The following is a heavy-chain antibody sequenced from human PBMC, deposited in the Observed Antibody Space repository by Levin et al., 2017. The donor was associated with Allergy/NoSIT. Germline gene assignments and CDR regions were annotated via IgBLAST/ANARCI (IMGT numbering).Heavy chain of an antibody. V-gene: IGHV4-59*01. CDR3: ARDDYGDYWFDP. J-gene: IGHJ5*02. D-gene: IGHD4-17*01. CDR1: GGSISTYY. Sequence: SQTLSLTCTVSGGSISTYYWSWIRQPPGKGLEWIGNIYYSGSTNYNPSLKSRVTISVDTSKNHFSLTLSSVTASDTAVYFCARDDYGDYWFDPWGQGTLVTVSS. CDR2: IYYSGST.